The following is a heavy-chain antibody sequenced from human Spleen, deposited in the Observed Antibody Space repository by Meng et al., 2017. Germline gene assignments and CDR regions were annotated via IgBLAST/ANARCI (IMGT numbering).Heavy chain of an antibody. CDR1: GYNCTGYY. J-gene: IGHJ5*02. CDR2: INHKSGDT. Sequence: QVWLGRAGAEVKKPGAQVQASSKPAGYNCTGYYIRWGRRAPGQGLVWMGRINHKSGDTYYAQKFQGRVTMSRDTSISPVYMELSRLRSVDTAMYYCAGDYGDFLEFDPWGQGTLVTVSS. D-gene: IGHD4-17*01. CDR3: AGDYGDFLEFDP. V-gene: IGHV1-2*06.